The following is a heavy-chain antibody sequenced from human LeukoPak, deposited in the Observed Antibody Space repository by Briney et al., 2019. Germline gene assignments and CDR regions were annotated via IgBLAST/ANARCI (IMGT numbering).Heavy chain of an antibody. CDR1: GGSISSYY. V-gene: IGHV4-59*08. CDR3: ARAPSSGYYYYYGMDV. Sequence: TSETLSLTCTVSGGSISSYYWSWIRQPPGKGLEWIGHIYYSGSTYYNPSLKSRVTISVDTSKNQFSLKLSSVTAADTAVYYCARAPSSGYYYYYGMDVWGQGTTVTVSS. CDR2: IYYSGST. D-gene: IGHD6-25*01. J-gene: IGHJ6*02.